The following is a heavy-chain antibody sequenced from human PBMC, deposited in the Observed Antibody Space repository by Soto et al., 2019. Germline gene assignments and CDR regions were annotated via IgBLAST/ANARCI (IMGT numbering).Heavy chain of an antibody. CDR1: GGSFISYS. J-gene: IGHJ6*03. CDR3: AKSLLFVDHAYMDV. CDR2: IIPIQGKA. D-gene: IGHD2-21*01. Sequence: ASVKVSCKASGGSFISYSFTWVRQAPGQGLEWMGRIIPIQGKANYALKFQDRVTITADRSTRTAYMELRSLRPEDTAVYYCAKSLLFVDHAYMDVWGKGTTVTVSS. V-gene: IGHV1-69*02.